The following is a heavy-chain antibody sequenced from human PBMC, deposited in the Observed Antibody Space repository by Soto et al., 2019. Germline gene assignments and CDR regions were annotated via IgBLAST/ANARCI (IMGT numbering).Heavy chain of an antibody. V-gene: IGHV1-18*01. J-gene: IGHJ4*02. CDR3: ARPFAAQTVVGFDF. Sequence: ASVKVSCKASGYTFTSYGISWVRQAPGQGLEWMGWISAYNGNTNYAQKLQGRVTMTTDTSTSTAYMELRSLRSDDTAVYYCARPFAAQTVVGFDFWGQGLLVTVSS. CDR2: ISAYNGNT. CDR1: GYTFTSYG. D-gene: IGHD6-19*01.